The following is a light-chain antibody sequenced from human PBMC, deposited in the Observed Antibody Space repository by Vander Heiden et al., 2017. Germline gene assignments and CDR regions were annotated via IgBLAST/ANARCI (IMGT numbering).Light chain of an antibody. CDR3: QQYYSTPQT. Sequence: DIVMTQSPDSLAVSLGERATINCKSSQSVLYSSNNKNYLAWYQQKPGQPPKLLLYWASTRESGAPDRFSGSGSGTDFTLTISSLQAEDVAVYYCQQYYSTPQTFGQGTKVEIK. CDR2: WAS. V-gene: IGKV4-1*01. J-gene: IGKJ1*01. CDR1: QSVLYSSNNKNY.